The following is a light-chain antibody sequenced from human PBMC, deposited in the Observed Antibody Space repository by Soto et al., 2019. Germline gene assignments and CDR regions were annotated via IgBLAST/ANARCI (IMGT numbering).Light chain of an antibody. J-gene: IGKJ4*01. Sequence: IEMTQSPCTLSVSAGERATLSCRASQNIGNKVGWYQQKPGQAPRLLIYGASTRATGIPVRFSGSGSGTEFSLTITSRLSEDAVVSYCYEYYESLSVTFGGGTKVDIK. CDR3: YEYYESLSVT. V-gene: IGKV3-15*01. CDR2: GAS. CDR1: QNIGNK.